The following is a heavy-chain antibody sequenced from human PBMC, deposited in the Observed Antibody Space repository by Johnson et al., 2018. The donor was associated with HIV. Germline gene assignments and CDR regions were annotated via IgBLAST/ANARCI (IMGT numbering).Heavy chain of an antibody. CDR1: GFTFSSYV. J-gene: IGHJ3*02. CDR3: AKDDYYDSSGYQPTSGDAFDI. CDR2: IYSGGST. V-gene: IGHV3-NL1*01. Sequence: QVQLVESGGGLVQPGGSLRLSCAASGFTFSSYVMHWVRQAPGKGLEWVSVIYSGGSTYYADSVKGRFTISRDHSKNTLYLQMNSLRAEDTAVNYCAKDDYYDSSGYQPTSGDAFDIWGQGTMVTVSS. D-gene: IGHD3-22*01.